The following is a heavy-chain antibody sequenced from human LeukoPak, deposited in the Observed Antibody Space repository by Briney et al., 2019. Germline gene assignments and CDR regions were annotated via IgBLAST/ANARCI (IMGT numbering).Heavy chain of an antibody. CDR3: ARRDYYESTGYFDS. CDR1: GASISNTNW. Sequence: PSETLSLTCAVSGASISNTNWWSWVRQPPGKGLEWIGEVYRTGTTNYNPSLESRVTMSVDKSKNHFSLRLSSVTAADTAVYYCARRDYYESTGYFDSWGQGTLVTVSS. V-gene: IGHV4-4*02. CDR2: VYRTGTT. D-gene: IGHD3-22*01. J-gene: IGHJ4*02.